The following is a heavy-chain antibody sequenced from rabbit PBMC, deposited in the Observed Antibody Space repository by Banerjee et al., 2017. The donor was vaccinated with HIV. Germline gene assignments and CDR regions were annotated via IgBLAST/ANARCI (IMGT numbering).Heavy chain of an antibody. CDR3: ARDAKRDGYYFNL. J-gene: IGHJ4*01. Sequence: QEQLVESGGGLVKPGASLTLTCTASGFSFSSSYYIYWVRQAPGKGLEWIACIYAGSTGTTYYASWAKGRFTISKTSSTTVTLQMTSLTAADTATYFCARDAKRDGYYFNLWGPGTLVTVS. CDR2: IYAGSTGTT. V-gene: IGHV1S45*01. D-gene: IGHD1-1*01. CDR1: GFSFSSSYY.